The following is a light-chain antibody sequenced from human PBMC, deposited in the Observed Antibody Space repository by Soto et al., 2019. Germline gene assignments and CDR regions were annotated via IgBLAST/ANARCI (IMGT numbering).Light chain of an antibody. CDR1: TSNTLHNF. CDR2: EDN. Sequence: QSVLTQPPSVSAAPGQKVTISCSGDTSNTLHNFVSWYQQLPGAAPKLLIYEDNKRPSGIPDRFSGSKFGTSVTLAITGLQTGDEADYYCGTWDTTLSAYVFRTGTKVTVL. CDR3: GTWDTTLSAYV. J-gene: IGLJ1*01. V-gene: IGLV1-51*02.